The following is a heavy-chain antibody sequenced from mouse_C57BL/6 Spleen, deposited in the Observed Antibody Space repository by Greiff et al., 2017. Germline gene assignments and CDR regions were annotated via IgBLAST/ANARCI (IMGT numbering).Heavy chain of an antibody. Sequence: VQLQQPGAELVRPGSSVKLSCKASGYTFTSYWMHWVKQRPIQGLEWIGNIDPSDSDTHYNQKFKDKATLTVDKSSSTAYMQLSSLTAEDSAVYYCARRSYGGFAYWGQGTLVTVSA. CDR1: GYTFTSYW. CDR2: IDPSDSDT. V-gene: IGHV1-52*01. CDR3: ARRSYGGFAY. D-gene: IGHD2-12*01. J-gene: IGHJ3*01.